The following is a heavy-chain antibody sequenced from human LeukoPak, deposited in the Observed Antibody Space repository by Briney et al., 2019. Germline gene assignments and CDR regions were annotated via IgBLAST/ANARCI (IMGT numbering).Heavy chain of an antibody. Sequence: ASVKVSCKVSGFLFTGQFIHWVRQAPGQGLEWMGWVNPKSGGTNSAPKFRGRVTMTVDTSITTIYMELRSLRSEDTAVYYCVRDDDTLAYGVGYCMDVWGTGTTVTVTS. D-gene: IGHD3-16*01. CDR2: VNPKSGGT. CDR3: VRDDDTLAYGVGYCMDV. J-gene: IGHJ6*04. V-gene: IGHV1-2*02. CDR1: GFLFTGQF.